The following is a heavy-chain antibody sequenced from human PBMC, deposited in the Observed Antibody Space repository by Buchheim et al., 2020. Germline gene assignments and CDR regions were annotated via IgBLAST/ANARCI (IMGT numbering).Heavy chain of an antibody. D-gene: IGHD1-26*01. Sequence: EVQLVESGGGLLQPGGSLRLSCVASGFTLNSYWMYWVRQAPGKGLVCVSRISSDGRNIYYADSVKGRFTISRDDAKNTLYLQMNSLTAEDTAVYYCARDEGSGTYVRGFDSWGQGAL. CDR1: GFTLNSYW. CDR2: ISSDGRNI. J-gene: IGHJ4*02. CDR3: ARDEGSGTYVRGFDS. V-gene: IGHV3-74*01.